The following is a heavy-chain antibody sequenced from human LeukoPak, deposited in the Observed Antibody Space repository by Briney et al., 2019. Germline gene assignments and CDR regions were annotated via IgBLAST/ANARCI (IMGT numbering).Heavy chain of an antibody. D-gene: IGHD2-2*01. Sequence: GGSLRLSCAASRFTFSNYWMSWVRQAPGKGLEWVASIDQDGSDKFSVDSVKGRFTISRDNARNSMYLQLNSLRVEDTAVYYCAREAVNLYCSSTSCHDFDYWGQGTLVTVSS. J-gene: IGHJ4*02. CDR1: RFTFSNYW. V-gene: IGHV3-7*01. CDR3: AREAVNLYCSSTSCHDFDY. CDR2: IDQDGSDK.